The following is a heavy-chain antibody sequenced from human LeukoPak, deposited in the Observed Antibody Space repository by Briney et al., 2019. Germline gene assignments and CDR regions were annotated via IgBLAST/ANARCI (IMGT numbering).Heavy chain of an antibody. CDR2: ISYDGSNK. CDR3: ASLYSGSYSRGPNFDY. CDR1: GFTFSSYA. D-gene: IGHD1-26*01. Sequence: GGSLRLSCAASGFTFSSYAMHWVRQAPGKGLEWVAVISYDGSNKYYADSVKGRFTLSRDNSKNTLYLQMNSLRAEDTAVYYCASLYSGSYSRGPNFDYWGQGTLVTVSS. V-gene: IGHV3-30-3*01. J-gene: IGHJ4*02.